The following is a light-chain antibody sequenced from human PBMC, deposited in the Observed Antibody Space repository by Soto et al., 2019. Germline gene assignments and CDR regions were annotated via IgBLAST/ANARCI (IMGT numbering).Light chain of an antibody. CDR2: DAS. CDR1: QSVSSSY. V-gene: IGKV3D-20*01. CDR3: QQYGSSLLT. Sequence: EIVLTQSPATLSLSPGERSTLSCGARQSVSSSYLARYQQKPGLAPRLLSHDASSRATGIPDRFSGSGSGTDFTLTSGRLEPEDFAVYYCQQYGSSLLTFGGGTKVEIK. J-gene: IGKJ4*01.